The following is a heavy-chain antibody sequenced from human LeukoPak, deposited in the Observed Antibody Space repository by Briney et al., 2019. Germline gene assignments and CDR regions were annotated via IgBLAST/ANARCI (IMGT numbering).Heavy chain of an antibody. V-gene: IGHV1-18*01. J-gene: IGHJ1*01. CDR1: GYTLTNYG. Sequence: GASVKVSCKASGYTLTNYGISWVRQAPGQGLEWMGWISVYNGNTNYAQKLQGRVTMTTDTSTSTAYMELIRLSSDDTAVYYCASTNDYGDFVYFQHWGQGTLVTVSS. D-gene: IGHD4-17*01. CDR3: ASTNDYGDFVYFQH. CDR2: ISVYNGNT.